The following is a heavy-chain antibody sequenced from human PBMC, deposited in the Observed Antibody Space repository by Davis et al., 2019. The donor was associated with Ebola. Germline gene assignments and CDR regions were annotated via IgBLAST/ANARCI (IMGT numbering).Heavy chain of an antibody. Sequence: SETLSLTCTVSGGSISSGGYYWSWIRQHPGKGLEWIGYIYYSGNTYYNPSLKSRVTISVDTSKNKFSLKLSSVTAADTAVYYCARDINPTAYYYESGAFDIWGQGTMVTVSS. J-gene: IGHJ3*02. CDR3: ARDINPTAYYYESGAFDI. CDR2: IYYSGNT. V-gene: IGHV4-31*03. CDR1: GGSISSGGYY. D-gene: IGHD3-22*01.